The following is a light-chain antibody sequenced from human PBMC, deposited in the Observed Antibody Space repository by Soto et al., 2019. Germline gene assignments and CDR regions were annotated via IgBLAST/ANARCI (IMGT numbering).Light chain of an antibody. Sequence: EIVLTQSPATLTLSPGERATLSCRASQTVNSHFAWYQQKPGQAPRLLIYDASNRATGIPARFSGSGSGTDFTLTISSLEPEDFAVYYCQQRSNWPITFGQGTRLE. J-gene: IGKJ5*01. CDR2: DAS. CDR1: QTVNSH. V-gene: IGKV3-11*01. CDR3: QQRSNWPIT.